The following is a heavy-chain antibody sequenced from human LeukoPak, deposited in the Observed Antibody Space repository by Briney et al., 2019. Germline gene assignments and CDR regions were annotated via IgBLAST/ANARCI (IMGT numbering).Heavy chain of an antibody. CDR2: IYYSGST. Sequence: SETLSLTCTVSGGSISSSSYYWGWIGQPPGKGLEWIGYIYYSGSTNYNPSLKSRVTISVDTSKNQFSLKLSSVTAADTAVYYCARGWELSFDYWGQGTLVTVSS. V-gene: IGHV4-61*05. J-gene: IGHJ4*02. CDR3: ARGWELSFDY. CDR1: GGSISSSSYY. D-gene: IGHD1-26*01.